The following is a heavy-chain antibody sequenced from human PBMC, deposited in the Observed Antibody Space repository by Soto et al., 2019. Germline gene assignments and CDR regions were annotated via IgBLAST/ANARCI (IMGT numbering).Heavy chain of an antibody. D-gene: IGHD7-27*01. CDR3: ARGPNWGYRFDS. Sequence: QVQLVQSGAEVKKPGSSVKVSCEASGGTFSGHAISWVRQAPGQGPEWMCGLIPLFGTAQHAQNFQYKLTITSYKSASTAYLALTSLRFEDTAIYYCARGPNWGYRFDSWGQGTLVTVSS. CDR1: GGTFSGHA. J-gene: IGHJ4*02. V-gene: IGHV1-69*06. CDR2: LIPLFGTA.